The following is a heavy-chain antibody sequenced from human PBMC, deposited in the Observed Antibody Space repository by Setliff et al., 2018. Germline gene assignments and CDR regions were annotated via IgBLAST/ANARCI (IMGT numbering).Heavy chain of an antibody. V-gene: IGHV3-30*02. Sequence: GGSLRLSCAASGFSFNTYGMHWVRQAPGEGLEWVAFVQFDGSNKYYADSVLGRFTISRDNIKNTAFLQMNSLRADDTAIYYCARINFYVSSGYYYAPELWGQGTTV. J-gene: IGHJ4*02. CDR2: VQFDGSNK. CDR1: GFSFNTYG. CDR3: ARINFYVSSGYYYAPEL. D-gene: IGHD3-22*01.